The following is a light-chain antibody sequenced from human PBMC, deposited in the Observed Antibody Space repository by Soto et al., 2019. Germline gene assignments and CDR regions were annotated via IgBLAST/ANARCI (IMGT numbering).Light chain of an antibody. V-gene: IGKV1-33*01. CDR3: QQYDNLPLT. CDR1: QDISNY. J-gene: IGKJ4*01. CDR2: DAS. Sequence: DIQMTQSPSSLSASVGDRVTITCQASQDISNYLNWYQQKPGKAPKLLIYDASNLETGVQSRFSGSGSATDFTFTISSLQPEDIATYYCQQYDNLPLTFGGGTKVEIK.